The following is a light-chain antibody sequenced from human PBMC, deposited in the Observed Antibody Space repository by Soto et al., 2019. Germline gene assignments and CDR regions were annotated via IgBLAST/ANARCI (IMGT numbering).Light chain of an antibody. CDR2: AAS. CDR1: EDISTW. V-gene: IGKV1-12*01. Sequence: DIQMTQSPSSVSASVGDRVTITCRSSEDISTWLAWYQQKPGKAPKLLIYAASSLQSGVPSRFSGSGSGTDFTFTINSLQPEDIGTYYCQHYNSFPITFGQGTRLEIK. CDR3: QHYNSFPIT. J-gene: IGKJ5*01.